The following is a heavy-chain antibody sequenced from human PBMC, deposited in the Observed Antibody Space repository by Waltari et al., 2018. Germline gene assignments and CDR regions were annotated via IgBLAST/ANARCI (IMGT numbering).Heavy chain of an antibody. CDR1: GFTFSSYS. CDR3: ASHGPAGYFDY. J-gene: IGHJ4*02. Sequence: EVQLVESGGGLVKPGGSLRLSCAASGFTFSSYSMNWVRQAPGKGLEWVSSISSSSGDIYYADSGKGRFTISRDNAKNSRDLQMNSLRAEETAVYYCASHGPAGYFDYWGQGTLVTVSS. CDR2: ISSSSGDI. D-gene: IGHD6-19*01. V-gene: IGHV3-21*01.